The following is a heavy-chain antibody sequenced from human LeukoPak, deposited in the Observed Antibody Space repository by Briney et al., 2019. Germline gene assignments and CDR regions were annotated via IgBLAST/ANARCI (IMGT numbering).Heavy chain of an antibody. CDR2: ISSNGGST. D-gene: IGHD3-10*01. Sequence: GGSPRLSCSASGFTFSNYAMHWVRQAPGKGLKDVSGISSNGGSTYYADSVRDRFTISRDNSKNTLYLQMSSLRTEDTAMYYCVKLAAPGAIWYFDLWGRGTLVTVSS. V-gene: IGHV3-64D*09. J-gene: IGHJ2*01. CDR1: GFTFSNYA. CDR3: VKLAAPGAIWYFDL.